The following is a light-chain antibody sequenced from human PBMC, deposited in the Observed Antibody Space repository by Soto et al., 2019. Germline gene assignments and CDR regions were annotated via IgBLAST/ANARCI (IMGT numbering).Light chain of an antibody. CDR1: QSVGSD. CDR3: QQYNNWPPIT. CDR2: GAS. Sequence: EIVMTQSPATLSVSPGERATVSCRPSQSVGSDLAWYQQKPGQAPRLLIYGASTRATGIPARFSGSGSGTEFTLTISSLQSEDFALYYCQQYNNWPPITFGQGTRLEIK. J-gene: IGKJ5*01. V-gene: IGKV3-15*01.